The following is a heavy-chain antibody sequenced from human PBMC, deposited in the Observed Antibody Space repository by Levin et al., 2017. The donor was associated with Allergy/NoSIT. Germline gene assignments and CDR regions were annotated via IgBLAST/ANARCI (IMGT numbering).Heavy chain of an antibody. V-gene: IGHV3-11*01. J-gene: IGHJ4*02. CDR1: GFMFRDYY. CDR2: ISAYDGTK. Sequence: KAGGSLRLSCEASGFMFRDYYMFWVRQAPGKGLEWISYISAYDGTKKYADSVQGRVTISRDSAKSSLFLQMNNLRVEDTAVYYCARPLGYCSSAACYAALDYWGRGTLVTVSS. CDR3: ARPLGYCSSAACYAALDY. D-gene: IGHD2-2*01.